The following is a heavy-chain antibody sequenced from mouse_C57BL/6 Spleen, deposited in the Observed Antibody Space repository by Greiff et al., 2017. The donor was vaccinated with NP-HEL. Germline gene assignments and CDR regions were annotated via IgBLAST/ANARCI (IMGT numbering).Heavy chain of an antibody. CDR1: GYAFSSSW. J-gene: IGHJ4*01. Sequence: VQLQQSGPELVKPGASVKISCKASGYAFSSSWMNWVKQRPGKGLEWIGRIYPGDGDTNYNGKFKGKATLTADKSSSTAYMQLSSLTSEDSAVYFWARFITTVVASYYYAMDYWGQGTTVTVSS. CDR2: IYPGDGDT. CDR3: ARFITTVVASYYYAMDY. D-gene: IGHD1-1*01. V-gene: IGHV1-82*01.